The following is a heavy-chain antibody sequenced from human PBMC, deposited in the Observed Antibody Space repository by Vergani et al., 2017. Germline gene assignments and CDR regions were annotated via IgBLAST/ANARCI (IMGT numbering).Heavy chain of an antibody. CDR2: IYYSGST. V-gene: IGHV4-59*01. CDR1: GGSISSYY. J-gene: IGHJ5*02. Sequence: QVQLQESGPGLVKPSETLSLTCTDSGGSISSYYWSWIRQPPGKGLEWIGYIYYSGSTNYNPSLKSRVTISVDTSKNQFSLKLSSVTAADTAVYYCARELYNWFDPWGQGTLVTVSS. CDR3: ARELYNWFDP.